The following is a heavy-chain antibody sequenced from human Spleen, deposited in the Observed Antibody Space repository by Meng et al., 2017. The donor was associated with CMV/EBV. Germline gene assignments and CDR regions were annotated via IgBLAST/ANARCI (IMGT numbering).Heavy chain of an antibody. Sequence: VSDVSISNGSFFWGWIRQPPGKGLEWIGSFFHSGDTYSNPSLRSRVAMSVDTSKNQFSLRLNSVTATDTAVYYCARHLRGYSWPKSDWGQGTLVTVSS. CDR2: FFHSGDT. CDR1: DVSISNGSFF. CDR3: ARHLRGYSWPKSD. D-gene: IGHD1-26*01. J-gene: IGHJ4*02. V-gene: IGHV4-39*01.